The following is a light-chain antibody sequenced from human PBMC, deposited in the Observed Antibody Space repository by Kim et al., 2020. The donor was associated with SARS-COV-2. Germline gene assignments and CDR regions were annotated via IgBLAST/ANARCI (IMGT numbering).Light chain of an antibody. CDR3: QQHDSSPLT. V-gene: IGKV3D-20*01. CDR1: QSVSSRY. CDR2: DAS. Sequence: PGERAALSCGASQSVSSRYVAWYQQKPGPAPRLLIYDASSRATGIPDRFSGSGSGTEFTLTISRLEPEDFAVYYCQQHDSSPLTFGGGTKVDIK. J-gene: IGKJ4*01.